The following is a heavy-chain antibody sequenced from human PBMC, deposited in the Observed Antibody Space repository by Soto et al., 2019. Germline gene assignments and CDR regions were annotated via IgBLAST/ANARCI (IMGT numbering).Heavy chain of an antibody. Sequence: GGSLRLSCVASGFTFSNYGMHWVRQAPGKGLEWVAVIWYDGNNKYYADSVKGRFTISRDNSKNTLYLQMNSLRAEDTAVYYCAREGGYCSSSSCYTGLYYFDYWGQGTLVTVSS. V-gene: IGHV3-33*01. CDR1: GFTFSNYG. CDR3: AREGGYCSSSSCYTGLYYFDY. D-gene: IGHD2-2*01. CDR2: IWYDGNNK. J-gene: IGHJ4*02.